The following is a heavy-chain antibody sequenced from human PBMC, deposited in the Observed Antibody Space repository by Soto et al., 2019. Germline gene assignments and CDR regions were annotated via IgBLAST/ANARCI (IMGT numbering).Heavy chain of an antibody. CDR3: AKGRGALFYIDQ. Sequence: GGSLRLSCAASGFTFSSYGMHWVRQAPGKGLEWVAVISDSGDNKYYADSVKGRFTISRDNSKSTLYLQMNSLRSDDTAVYRCAKGRGALFYIDQWGQGTLVTVSS. J-gene: IGHJ4*02. D-gene: IGHD2-21*01. V-gene: IGHV3-30*18. CDR1: GFTFSSYG. CDR2: ISDSGDNK.